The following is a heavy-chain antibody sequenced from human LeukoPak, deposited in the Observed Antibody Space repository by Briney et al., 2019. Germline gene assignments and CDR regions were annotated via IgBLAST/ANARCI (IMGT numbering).Heavy chain of an antibody. CDR1: GGSFSGYY. CDR3: ASDPLAVADVY. CDR2: INHSGST. J-gene: IGHJ4*02. D-gene: IGHD6-19*01. V-gene: IGHV4-34*01. Sequence: PSETLSLTCAVYGGSFSGYYWSWIRQPPGKGLEWIGEINHSGSTNYNPSLKSRVTISVDTSKNQFSLKLSSVTAADTAVYYCASDPLAVADVYWGQGTLVNVSS.